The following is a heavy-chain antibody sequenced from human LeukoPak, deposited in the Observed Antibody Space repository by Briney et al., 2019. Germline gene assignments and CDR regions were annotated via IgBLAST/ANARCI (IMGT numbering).Heavy chain of an antibody. CDR3: ASGPAFYSSSSMAV. CDR2: IYTSGST. D-gene: IGHD3-3*02. CDR1: GGSISSGSYY. J-gene: IGHJ6*03. Sequence: SQTLSLTCTVSGGSISSGSYYWSWIRQPAGKGLEWIGRIYTSGSTNYNPSLKSRVTISVDTSKNQFSLKLSSVTAADTAVCYCASGPAFYSSSSMAVWGKGTTATVS. V-gene: IGHV4-61*02.